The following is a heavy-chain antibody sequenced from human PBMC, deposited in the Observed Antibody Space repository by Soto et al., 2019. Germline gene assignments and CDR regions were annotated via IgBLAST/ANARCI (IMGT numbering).Heavy chain of an antibody. CDR1: EFPFSSFW. J-gene: IGHJ4*02. D-gene: IGHD1-1*01. CDR2: INQDGREE. V-gene: IGHV3-7*03. Sequence: GSLRLSCAASEFPFSSFWMSWVRQPPGKGLEWVANINQDGREEYYVDSVKGRFSISRDNAKNSLYLQMYDLRADDTAVYYCARSPGTGTVDYWGQGTLVTVSS. CDR3: ARSPGTGTVDY.